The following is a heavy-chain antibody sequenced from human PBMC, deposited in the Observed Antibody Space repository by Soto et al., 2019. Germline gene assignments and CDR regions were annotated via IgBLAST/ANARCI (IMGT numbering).Heavy chain of an antibody. D-gene: IGHD2-2*01. CDR1: GVSLNVST. Sequence: PCCCMGLSCTASGVSLNVSTIHGLRKASGKGLEWVGRIRSKANNYAPAYGASVKGRFTISRDDSKNTAYLQMNSLKTEDTAVYYCATLNCSSSSCYIFYSGMDVWGQGTTVTVSS. CDR3: ATLNCSSSSCYIFYSGMDV. V-gene: IGHV3-73*01. CDR2: IRSKANNYAP. J-gene: IGHJ6*02.